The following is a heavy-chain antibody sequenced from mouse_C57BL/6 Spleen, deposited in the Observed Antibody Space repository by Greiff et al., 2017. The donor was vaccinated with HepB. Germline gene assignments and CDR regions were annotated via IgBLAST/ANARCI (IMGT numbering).Heavy chain of an antibody. D-gene: IGHD1-1*01. CDR1: GYTFTSYW. CDR2: IYPGSGST. J-gene: IGHJ4*01. Sequence: VQLKQPGAELVKPGASVKMSCKASGYTFTSYWITWVKQRPGQGLEWIGDIYPGSGSTNYNEKFKSKATLTVDTSSSTAYMQLSSLTSEDSAVYYCAREGGLTTVVATPMDYWGQGTSVTVSS. V-gene: IGHV1-55*01. CDR3: AREGGLTTVVATPMDY.